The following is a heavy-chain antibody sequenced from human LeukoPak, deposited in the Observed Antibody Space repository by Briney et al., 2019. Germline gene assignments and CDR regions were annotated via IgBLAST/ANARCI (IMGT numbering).Heavy chain of an antibody. D-gene: IGHD6-6*01. J-gene: IGHJ4*02. CDR3: ARAHLEYSSSSSFFDY. CDR1: GFTFSSYW. CDR2: ISSSSSYI. V-gene: IGHV3-21*01. Sequence: GGSLRLSCAASGFTFSSYWMNWVRQAPGKGLEWVSSISSSSSYIYYADSVKGRFTISRDNAKNSLYLQMNSLRAEDTAVYYCARAHLEYSSSSSFFDYWAQGTLVTASS.